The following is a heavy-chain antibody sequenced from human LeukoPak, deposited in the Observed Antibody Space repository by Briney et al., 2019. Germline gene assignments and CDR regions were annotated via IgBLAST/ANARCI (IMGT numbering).Heavy chain of an antibody. J-gene: IGHJ4*02. Sequence: PGGSLRLSCAASGFTFSSYEMNWVRQAPGKGLEWVSYISSSGSTIYYADSVKGRFTISRDNAKNTLYLQMNSLRAEDTAVYYCAKDHPPYCGGDCSGDFDYWGQGTLVTVSS. CDR1: GFTFSSYE. V-gene: IGHV3-48*03. CDR3: AKDHPPYCGGDCSGDFDY. D-gene: IGHD2-21*02. CDR2: ISSSGSTI.